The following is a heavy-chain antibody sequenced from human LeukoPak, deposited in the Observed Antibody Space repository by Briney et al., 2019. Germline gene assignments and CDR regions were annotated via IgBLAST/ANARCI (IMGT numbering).Heavy chain of an antibody. Sequence: SETPSLTCTVSGGSISSYYWSWIRQPPGKGLEWIGYIYYSGSTNYNPSLKSRVTISVDTSKNQFSLKLSSVTAADTAVYYCARAVDHFYYSDYWGQGTLVTVSS. J-gene: IGHJ4*02. CDR3: ARAVDHFYYSDY. D-gene: IGHD1-14*01. CDR1: GGSISSYY. V-gene: IGHV4-59*01. CDR2: IYYSGST.